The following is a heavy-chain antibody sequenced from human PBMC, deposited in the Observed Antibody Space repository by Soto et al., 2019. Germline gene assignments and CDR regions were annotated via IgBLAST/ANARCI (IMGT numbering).Heavy chain of an antibody. CDR2: IYYTGNT. CDR1: GDSSVSSSSYY. J-gene: IGHJ6*02. CDR3: ASDYSGYSADPEYYGVEV. V-gene: IGHV4-39*01. Sequence: SETLSLTCTVSGDSSVSSSSYYWGWIRQPPGKGLEWIGSIYYTGNTFYSPSFRSRLTISVDTSKNQFSLSLKSVTAADTAVYYCASDYSGYSADPEYYGVEVWGQGTTVTVSS. D-gene: IGHD3-22*01.